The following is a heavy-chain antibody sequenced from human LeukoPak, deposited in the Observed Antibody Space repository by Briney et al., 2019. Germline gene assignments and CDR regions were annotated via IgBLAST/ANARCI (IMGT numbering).Heavy chain of an antibody. Sequence: GASVKVSCKASGYTFTGYYMHWVRQAPGQGLEWMGRINPNSGGTNYAQKLQGRVTMTTDTSTSTAYMELRSLRSDDTAVYYCARAGLAYDFWSGYFGPPDFDYWGQGTLVTVSS. J-gene: IGHJ4*02. CDR1: GYTFTGYY. CDR2: INPNSGGT. CDR3: ARAGLAYDFWSGYFGPPDFDY. V-gene: IGHV1-2*06. D-gene: IGHD3-3*01.